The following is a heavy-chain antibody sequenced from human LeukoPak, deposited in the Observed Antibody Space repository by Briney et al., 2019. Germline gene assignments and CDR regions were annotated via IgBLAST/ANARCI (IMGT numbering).Heavy chain of an antibody. CDR3: AKDGLRSDYYYYMDV. CDR1: GFTFSIHA. Sequence: GGSLRLSCAASGFTFSIHAMSWVRQAPGKGLEWVSGISESGSNTYYADSVKGRFTISRDNSKNTLYLQMNSLRAEDTAVYHCAKDGLRSDYYYYMDVWGKGTTVTMSS. V-gene: IGHV3-23*01. CDR2: ISESGSNT. D-gene: IGHD4-17*01. J-gene: IGHJ6*03.